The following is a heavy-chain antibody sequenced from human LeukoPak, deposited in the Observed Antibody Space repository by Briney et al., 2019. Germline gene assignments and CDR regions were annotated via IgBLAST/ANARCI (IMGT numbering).Heavy chain of an antibody. CDR1: GGSFSGYY. J-gene: IGHJ5*02. Sequence: SETLSLTCAVYGGSFSGYYWSWIRQPPGKGLEWIGEINHSGSTNYNPSLKSRVTISVDTSKNQSSLKLSSVTAADTAVYYCARVKYDYDSSRFDPWGQGTLVTVSS. CDR3: ARVKYDYDSSRFDP. CDR2: INHSGST. D-gene: IGHD3-22*01. V-gene: IGHV4-34*01.